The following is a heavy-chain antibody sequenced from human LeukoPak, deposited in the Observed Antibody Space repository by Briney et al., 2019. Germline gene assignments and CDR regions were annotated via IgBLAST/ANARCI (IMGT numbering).Heavy chain of an antibody. CDR1: GFTFSSYS. J-gene: IGHJ4*02. Sequence: GGSLRLSCAASGFTFSSYSMNWVRQAPGKGLEWVSSISSSSSYIYYADSVEGRFTISRDNAKNSLYLQMNSLRAEDTAVYYCARSNDYGDYLDYWGQGTLVTVSS. CDR3: ARSNDYGDYLDY. D-gene: IGHD4-17*01. V-gene: IGHV3-21*01. CDR2: ISSSSSYI.